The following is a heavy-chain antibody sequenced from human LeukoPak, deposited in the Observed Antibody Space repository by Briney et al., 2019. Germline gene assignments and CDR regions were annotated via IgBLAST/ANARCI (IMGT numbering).Heavy chain of an antibody. D-gene: IGHD2-8*01. J-gene: IGHJ4*02. CDR2: IKSKTDGGTT. Sequence: GGSLRLSCAASGFTFTNAWMSWVRQAPGKGLEWVGRIKSKTDGGTTDYAAPVKGRFTISRDDSKTTLYLQMDSLKTEDTAVYYCTTSACTNGICYTSVDYWGRGTLVTVSS. CDR3: TTSACTNGICYTSVDY. CDR1: GFTFTNAW. V-gene: IGHV3-15*01.